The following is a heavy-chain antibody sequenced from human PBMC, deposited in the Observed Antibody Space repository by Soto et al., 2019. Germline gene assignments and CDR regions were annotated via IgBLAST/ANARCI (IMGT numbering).Heavy chain of an antibody. CDR2: IVVGSGNT. CDR3: AAAGTGNYYGMDV. CDR1: GFPFTSSA. V-gene: IGHV1-58*01. J-gene: IGHJ6*02. Sequence: SVKVACKASGFPFTSSAVQWVRQARGQRLEWIGWIVVGSGNTNYAQKFQERVTITRDMSTSTAYMELSSLRSEDTAAYYCAAAGTGNYYGMDVWGQGTTVTVSS. D-gene: IGHD3-10*01.